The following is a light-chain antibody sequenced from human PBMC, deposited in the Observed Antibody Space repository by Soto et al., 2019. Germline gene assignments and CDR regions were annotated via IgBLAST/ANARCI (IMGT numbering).Light chain of an antibody. Sequence: EIVMTQSPATLSVSPGERATLSCRASQSVDINLAWYQQKPGQTPRLLISGASTRATGIPARFSGSGSGTEFTLTISSLQSEDFAFYFCQQYNNRPPWTFGQGTKVEIK. CDR2: GAS. CDR3: QQYNNRPPWT. CDR1: QSVDIN. J-gene: IGKJ1*01. V-gene: IGKV3-15*01.